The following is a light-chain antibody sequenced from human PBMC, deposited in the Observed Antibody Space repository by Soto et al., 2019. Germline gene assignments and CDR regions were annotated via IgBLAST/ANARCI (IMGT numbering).Light chain of an antibody. J-gene: IGKJ1*01. CDR1: QSVSSY. V-gene: IGKV3-11*01. CDR3: QQRYNWPRT. CDR2: DAS. Sequence: EIVLTQSPATLSLSPGERATLSCRASQSVSSYLAWYQKKPGQTPRLLIYDASNRATGIPARFSGSGSGTDFTLTISSLEPEDFAVYYCQQRYNWPRTFGQGTKVEIK.